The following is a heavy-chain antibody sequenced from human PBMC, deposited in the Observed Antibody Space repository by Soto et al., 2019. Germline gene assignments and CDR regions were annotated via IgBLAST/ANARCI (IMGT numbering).Heavy chain of an antibody. CDR2: IHDTGST. D-gene: IGHD2-21*02. J-gene: IGHJ4*02. CDR3: ARGDSVNFGY. V-gene: IGHV4-59*08. CDR1: GGSISSYY. Sequence: QVQLQESGPGLVKPPETLSLTCTVSGGSISSYYWSWIRQPPRKGLEWIGYIHDTGSTHYNPALNSRVTISVDTSKNQFSLKLSSVTAAATAVYYCARGDSVNFGYWGQGTLVTVSS.